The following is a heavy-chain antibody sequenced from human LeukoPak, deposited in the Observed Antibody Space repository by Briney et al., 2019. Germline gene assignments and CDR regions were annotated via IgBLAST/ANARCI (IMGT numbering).Heavy chain of an antibody. J-gene: IGHJ4*02. V-gene: IGHV3-30-3*01. Sequence: PGGSLRLSCAASGFTFSSYAMHWVRQAPGKGLGWVAVISYDGSNKYYADSVKGRFTISRDNSKNTLYLQMNSLRAEDTAVYYCARDRVEAFYFDYWGQGTLVTVSS. CDR1: GFTFSSYA. CDR2: ISYDGSNK. CDR3: ARDRVEAFYFDY. D-gene: IGHD1-26*01.